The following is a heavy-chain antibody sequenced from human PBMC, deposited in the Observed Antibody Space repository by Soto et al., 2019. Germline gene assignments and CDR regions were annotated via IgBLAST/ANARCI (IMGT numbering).Heavy chain of an antibody. CDR2: ISFDGSNK. V-gene: IGHV3-30*18. Sequence: QVQLVESGGGVVQPRRSLRLSCAASGFTFSSYGMHWVRQAPGKGLEWVAVISFDGSNKYYVDSVKGRFTISRDTSKNTLYLQMNSLSGEDTAVYYCAKDGRPCTGGSCYPGSFDSWGQGTLVTVSS. J-gene: IGHJ4*02. D-gene: IGHD2-15*01. CDR1: GFTFSSYG. CDR3: AKDGRPCTGGSCYPGSFDS.